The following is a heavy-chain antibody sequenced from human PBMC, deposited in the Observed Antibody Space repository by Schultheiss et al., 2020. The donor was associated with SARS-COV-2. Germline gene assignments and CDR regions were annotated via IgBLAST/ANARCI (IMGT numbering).Heavy chain of an antibody. D-gene: IGHD5-12*01. CDR2: IWYDGSNK. Sequence: GSLRLSCAASGFTFSSYGMHWVRQAPGKGLEWVAVIWYDGSNKYYADSVKGRFTISRDNSKNTLYLQMNSLRAEDTAVYYCARTYGGYPFDYWGQGTLVTVSS. CDR3: ARTYGGYPFDY. J-gene: IGHJ4*02. V-gene: IGHV3-33*01. CDR1: GFTFSSYG.